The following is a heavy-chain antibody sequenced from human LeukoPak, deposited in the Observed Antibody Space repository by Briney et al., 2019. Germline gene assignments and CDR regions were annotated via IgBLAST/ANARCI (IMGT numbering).Heavy chain of an antibody. V-gene: IGHV4-39*07. CDR1: GGSISSSSYY. CDR2: IYYSGST. CDR3: ARDIPYYYDSSGYYLGVV. D-gene: IGHD3-22*01. J-gene: IGHJ4*02. Sequence: SETLSLTCTASGGSISSSSYYWGWIRQPPGKGLEWIGSIYYSGSTYYNPSLKSRVTISVDTSKNQFSLKLSSVTAADTAVYYCARDIPYYYDSSGYYLGVVWGQGTLVTVSS.